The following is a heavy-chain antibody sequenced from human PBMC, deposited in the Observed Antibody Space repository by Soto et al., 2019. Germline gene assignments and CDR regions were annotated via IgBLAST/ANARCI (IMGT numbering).Heavy chain of an antibody. Sequence: ASVKLSCKASGYTFTSYGISWVRQAPGQGLEWMGWISAYNGNTNYAQKLQGRVTMTTDTSTSTAYMELRSLRSDDTAVYYCARFGDSNIYDRSVHSIWGQGTMVIVS. J-gene: IGHJ3*02. CDR2: ISAYNGNT. V-gene: IGHV1-18*01. D-gene: IGHD3-22*01. CDR1: GYTFTSYG. CDR3: ARFGDSNIYDRSVHSI.